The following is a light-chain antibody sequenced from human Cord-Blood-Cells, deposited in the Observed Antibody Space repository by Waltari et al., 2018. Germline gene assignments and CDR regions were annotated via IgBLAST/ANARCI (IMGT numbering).Light chain of an antibody. V-gene: IGLV3-1*01. CDR1: KLGDKY. CDR3: QAWDSSTAV. CDR2: QAS. Sequence: SYELTQPPSVSVSPGQTASITCSGEKLGDKYACWYQQKPRQSPVLVIYQASKRPSGSPGRFSGSNSGNTATLTISGTQAMDEADYCCQAWDSSTAVFGGGTKLTVL. J-gene: IGLJ3*02.